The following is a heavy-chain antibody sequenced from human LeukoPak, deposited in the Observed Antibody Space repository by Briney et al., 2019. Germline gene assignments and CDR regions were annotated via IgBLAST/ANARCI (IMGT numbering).Heavy chain of an antibody. CDR3: ARTGYRSSTSCYISPDAFDI. Sequence: ASVKVSCKASGYTFTGYYMHWVRQAPGQGLEWMGWINPNSGGTNYAQKFQGRVTMTRDTSISTAYMELSRLRSDDTAVYYCARTGYRSSTSCYISPDAFDIWGQGTMVTVSS. V-gene: IGHV1-2*02. CDR2: INPNSGGT. D-gene: IGHD2-2*02. J-gene: IGHJ3*02. CDR1: GYTFTGYY.